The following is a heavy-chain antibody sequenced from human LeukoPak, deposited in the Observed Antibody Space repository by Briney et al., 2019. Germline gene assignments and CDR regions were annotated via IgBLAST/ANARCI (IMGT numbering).Heavy chain of an antibody. CDR1: GGSVSRSSYY. D-gene: IGHD3-16*02. CDR3: ARVGYVWGSYRYAFDI. CDR2: ISYNGST. J-gene: IGHJ3*02. V-gene: IGHV4-39*07. Sequence: SETLSLTCSVSGGSVSRSSYYWGWIRQPPGKGLEWIGSISYNGSTDYNPSLKSRVTISVDTSKNQFSLKLSSVTAADTAVYYCARVGYVWGSYRYAFDIWGQGTMVTVSS.